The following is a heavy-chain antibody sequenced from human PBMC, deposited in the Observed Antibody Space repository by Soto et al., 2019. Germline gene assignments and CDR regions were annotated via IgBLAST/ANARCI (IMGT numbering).Heavy chain of an antibody. V-gene: IGHV1-18*04. CDR3: ARSWVTGKGGMDV. J-gene: IGHJ6*02. Sequence: QVQLVQSGAEVKKPGASVKVSCKASGYTFTSYGFSWVRQAPGQGLEWMGWINAYTGNTNYAQKFQGRVTMTTDTSTSTAHMELRSLISDDTAVYYCARSWVTGKGGMDVWGQGTTVTVSS. CDR1: GYTFTSYG. D-gene: IGHD3-16*01. CDR2: INAYTGNT.